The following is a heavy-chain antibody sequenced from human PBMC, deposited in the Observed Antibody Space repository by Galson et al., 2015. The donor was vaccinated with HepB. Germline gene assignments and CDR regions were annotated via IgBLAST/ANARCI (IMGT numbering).Heavy chain of an antibody. Sequence: TLSLTCTVSGGSINSGGYYWSWIRQHPGKGLEWIGYIYYSGSTYYNPSLKSRVTISVDTSKNQFSLKLSSVTAADTAVYFCARQVDYGDYVGHADYWGQGTLVTVSS. CDR3: ARQVDYGDYVGHADY. D-gene: IGHD4-17*01. J-gene: IGHJ4*02. CDR1: GGSINSGGYY. CDR2: IYYSGST. V-gene: IGHV4-31*03.